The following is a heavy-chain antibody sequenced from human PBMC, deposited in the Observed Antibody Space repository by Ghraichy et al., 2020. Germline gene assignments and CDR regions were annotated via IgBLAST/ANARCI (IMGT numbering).Heavy chain of an antibody. CDR1: GFTFRIYW. D-gene: IGHD3-22*01. Sequence: GALRLSCAASGFTFRIYWMSWVRQAPGKGLEWVASIKPDGSEKFYVDSVKGRFNISRDNAKNSLELQMNSLRAEDTAVYYCARATYYYDTTDYYYNFWGQGTLVTVSS. CDR2: IKPDGSEK. CDR3: ARATYYYDTTDYYYNF. V-gene: IGHV3-7*05. J-gene: IGHJ4*02.